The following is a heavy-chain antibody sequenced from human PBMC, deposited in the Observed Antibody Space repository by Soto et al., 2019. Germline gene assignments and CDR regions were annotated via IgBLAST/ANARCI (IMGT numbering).Heavy chain of an antibody. D-gene: IGHD3-3*01. V-gene: IGHV4-34*01. CDR2: INHSGST. CDR3: ARVLRFLAPTQTRFRFDP. CDR1: GGSFSGYY. Sequence: SETLSLTCAVYGGSFSGYYWSWIRQPPGKGLEWIGEINHSGSTNYNPSLKSRVTISVDTSKNQFSLKLSSVTAADTAVYYCARVLRFLAPTQTRFRFDPWGQGNLVTVSS. J-gene: IGHJ5*02.